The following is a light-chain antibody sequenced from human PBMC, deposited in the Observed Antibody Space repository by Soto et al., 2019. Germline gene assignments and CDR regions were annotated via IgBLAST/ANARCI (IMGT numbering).Light chain of an antibody. CDR1: QSVSSSY. J-gene: IGKJ1*01. Sequence: EIVLTQSPGTLSLSPGERATLSCRASQSVSSSYLAWYQQKPGQAPRLLIYGASNRATGIPDRFSGSGSGTDFILTISRLEPEDFAVYYCQQYGSSSLWTFGQGTKVEIK. CDR3: QQYGSSSLWT. CDR2: GAS. V-gene: IGKV3-20*01.